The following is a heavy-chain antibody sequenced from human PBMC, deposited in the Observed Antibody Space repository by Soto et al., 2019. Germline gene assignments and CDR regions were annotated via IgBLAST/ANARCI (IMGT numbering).Heavy chain of an antibody. D-gene: IGHD6-13*01. CDR1: GYTFTSYA. V-gene: IGHV1-3*01. CDR2: INAGNGNT. CDR3: ASARGGSSWPYYYYGMDV. J-gene: IGHJ6*02. Sequence: GASVNVSCKASGYTFTSYAMHWVRQAPGQRLEWMGWINAGNGNTKYSQKFQGRVTITRDTSASTAYMELSSLRSEDTAVYYCASARGGSSWPYYYYGMDVWGQGTTVTVSS.